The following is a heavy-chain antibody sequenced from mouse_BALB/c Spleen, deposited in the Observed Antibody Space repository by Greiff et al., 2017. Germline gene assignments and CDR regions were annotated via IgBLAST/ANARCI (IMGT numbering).Heavy chain of an antibody. CDR1: GYTFTSYW. CDR2: INPSNGRT. D-gene: IGHD6-5*01. V-gene: IGHV1S81*02. Sequence: QVQLQQPGAELVKPGASVKLSCKASGYTFTSYWMHWVKQRPGQGLEWIGEINPSNGRTNYNEKFKSKATLTVDKSSSTAYMQLSSLTSEDSAVYYCARCPYATGRAMDYWGQGTSVTVSS. CDR3: ARCPYATGRAMDY. J-gene: IGHJ4*01.